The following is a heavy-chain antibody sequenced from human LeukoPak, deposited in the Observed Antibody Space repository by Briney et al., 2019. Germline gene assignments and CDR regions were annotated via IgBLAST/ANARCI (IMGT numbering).Heavy chain of an antibody. D-gene: IGHD5-12*01. CDR2: IYYSGRT. V-gene: IGHV4-39*01. CDR3: ASHGGLKYGGYEKRFDY. CDR1: GGSISTSSYF. Sequence: PESLSLTCTLAGGSISTSSYFWGWIRHPPGKGLEWIGSIYYSGRTYYNPSLESRVTISVDTSKNQFSLKLNSVTAADTAVYYCASHGGLKYGGYEKRFDYWGQGTLVTVSS. J-gene: IGHJ4*02.